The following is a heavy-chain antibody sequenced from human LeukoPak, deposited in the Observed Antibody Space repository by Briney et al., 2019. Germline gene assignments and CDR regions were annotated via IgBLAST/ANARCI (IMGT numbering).Heavy chain of an antibody. J-gene: IGHJ4*02. CDR2: INSDGSTT. D-gene: IGHD2-2*01. CDR3: AREDGVPGLIGY. CDR1: GFTFSSYW. Sequence: GGSLRLSCAASGFTFSSYWMHWVRQVPGKGLVWVSRINSDGSTTNYADSVKGRFTISRDNSKNTLYLQMNSLRAEDTAVYYCAREDGVPGLIGYWGQGTLVTVSS. V-gene: IGHV3-74*01.